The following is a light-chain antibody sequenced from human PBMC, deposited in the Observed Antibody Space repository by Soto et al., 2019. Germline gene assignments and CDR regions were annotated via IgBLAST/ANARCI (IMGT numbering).Light chain of an antibody. J-gene: IGKJ4*01. CDR3: QQYNNWPLT. CDR2: GAS. Sequence: EIVMTQSPATLSVSPGERATLSCRASQTVNNNLAWYQQKPGQAPRLLIYGASASANGIPARFSGSGSGTEFTLTISSLQSEDFAVYYCQQYNNWPLTFGGGTKVEIK. CDR1: QTVNNN. V-gene: IGKV3-15*01.